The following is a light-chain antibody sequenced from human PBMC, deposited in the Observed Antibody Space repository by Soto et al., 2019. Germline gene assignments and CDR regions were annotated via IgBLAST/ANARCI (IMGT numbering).Light chain of an antibody. J-gene: IGKJ4*01. V-gene: IGKV1-27*01. CDR3: QKYNSAPRT. Sequence: DVEMTQAPSSLSASVGDRVTITCRASQGISNCLAWYQQKPGKDPRLLIYAASILQSGVPSRFSGSGSGTDFTLTISSLQPEDVATYYCQKYNSAPRTFGGGTKVEIK. CDR2: AAS. CDR1: QGISNC.